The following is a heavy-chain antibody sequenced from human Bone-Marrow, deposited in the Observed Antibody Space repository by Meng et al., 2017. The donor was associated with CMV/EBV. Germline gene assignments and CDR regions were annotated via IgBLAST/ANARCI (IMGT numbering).Heavy chain of an antibody. V-gene: IGHV3-21*01. J-gene: IGHJ6*02. D-gene: IGHD1-1*01. CDR1: GFTFSSYS. CDR2: ISSSSYI. Sequence: GGSLRLSCAASGFTFSSYSMNWVRQAPGKGLEWVSSISSSSYIYYADSVKGRFTISRDNAKNSLYLQMNSLRAEDTAVYYCARGGNDAYYYYYYGMDVWGQGTTVTVSS. CDR3: ARGGNDAYYYYYYGMDV.